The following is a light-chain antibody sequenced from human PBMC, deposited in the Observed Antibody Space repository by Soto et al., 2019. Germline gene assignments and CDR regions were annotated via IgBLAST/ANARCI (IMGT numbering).Light chain of an antibody. Sequence: DIQLTQSPSFLSASVGDRVTITCRASQGIRSYAAWYQQKPGKAPNLLIYTASALQGGVPSRFSGSGSGTEFALTISSLQPEDCAIYYCQQLSSYPITFGQGTRQEIK. CDR2: TAS. CDR1: QGIRSY. J-gene: IGKJ5*01. V-gene: IGKV1-9*01. CDR3: QQLSSYPIT.